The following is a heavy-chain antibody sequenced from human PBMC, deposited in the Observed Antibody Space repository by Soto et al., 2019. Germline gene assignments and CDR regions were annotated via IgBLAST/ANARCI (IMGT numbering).Heavy chain of an antibody. CDR3: AHMQQWLVHGY. Sequence: QITLKESGPTLVKPTQTLTLTCTFSGFSLSTSGVGVGWIRQPPGKALEWPALIYWDDDKRYSPSLKNRLTITKDTSKNQVVLTMTNMDPVDTGTYYCAHMQQWLVHGYWGQGTLVSVSS. J-gene: IGHJ4*02. CDR1: GFSLSTSGVG. D-gene: IGHD6-19*01. V-gene: IGHV2-5*02. CDR2: IYWDDDK.